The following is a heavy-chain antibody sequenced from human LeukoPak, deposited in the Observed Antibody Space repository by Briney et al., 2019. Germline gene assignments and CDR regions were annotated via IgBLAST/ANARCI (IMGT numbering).Heavy chain of an antibody. V-gene: IGHV1-69*13. CDR3: ANTMVRGVLDAFDI. Sequence: ASVKVSCKASGGTFSSYAISWVRQAPGQGLEWMGGIIPIFGTANYAQKFQGRVTITADESTSTAYMELSSLRSEDTAVYYCANTMVRGVLDAFDIWGQGTLVTVSS. CDR1: GGTFSSYA. D-gene: IGHD3-10*01. CDR2: IIPIFGTA. J-gene: IGHJ3*02.